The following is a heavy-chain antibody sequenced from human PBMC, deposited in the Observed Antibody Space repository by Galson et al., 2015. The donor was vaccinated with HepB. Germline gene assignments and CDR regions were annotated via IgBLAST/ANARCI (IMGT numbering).Heavy chain of an antibody. D-gene: IGHD3-16*01. Sequence: CAISGDSVFTHGVAWNWIRQSPSRGLEGLGRTYYRSTWRHDYAVSVESRITINLDTSVNHFSLQLSSVTPEDTAMYYCARGRNGGLDGWGQGTLVTVSS. CDR2: TYYRSTWRH. CDR3: ARGRNGGLDG. J-gene: IGHJ5*02. V-gene: IGHV6-1*01. CDR1: GDSVFTHGVA.